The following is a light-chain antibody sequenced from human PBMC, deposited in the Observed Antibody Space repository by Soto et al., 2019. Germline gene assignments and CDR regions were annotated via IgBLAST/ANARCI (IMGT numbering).Light chain of an antibody. CDR2: GNS. V-gene: IGLV1-40*01. CDR3: QSYDISLSVV. J-gene: IGLJ2*01. Sequence: QSVLTQPPSVSGAPGQRVTISCTGSSSNIGAGYDVHWYHQLPGTAPKLLIYGNSNRPSGVPDQFSGSKSGTSASLAITGLQAEDEADYYCQSYDISLSVVFGGGTKVTVL. CDR1: SSNIGAGYD.